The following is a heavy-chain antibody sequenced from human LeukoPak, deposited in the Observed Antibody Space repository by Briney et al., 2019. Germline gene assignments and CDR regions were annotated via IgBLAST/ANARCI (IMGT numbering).Heavy chain of an antibody. CDR3: ARRPTRLRYFDWLSHFDY. CDR1: GGSFSGYY. CDR2: INHSGST. J-gene: IGHJ4*02. D-gene: IGHD3-9*01. Sequence: PSETMSLTCPVYGGSFSGYYWSWIRQPPGKGLEWIGEINHSGSTNYNPSLKSRVTISVDTSKNQFSLKLSSVTAADTVVYSCARRPTRLRYFDWLSHFDYWGQGTLVTVSS. V-gene: IGHV4-34*01.